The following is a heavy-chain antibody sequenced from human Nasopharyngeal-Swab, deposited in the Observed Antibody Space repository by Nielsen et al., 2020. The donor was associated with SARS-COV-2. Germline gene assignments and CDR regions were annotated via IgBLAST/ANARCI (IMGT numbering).Heavy chain of an antibody. Sequence: VRQAPGKGLEWVSYISSSSSTIYYADSVKGRFTISRDNAKNSLYLQMNSLRDEDTAVYYCARDSLWFGELPFDYWGQGTLVTVSS. CDR2: ISSSSSTI. V-gene: IGHV3-48*02. D-gene: IGHD3-10*01. J-gene: IGHJ4*02. CDR3: ARDSLWFGELPFDY.